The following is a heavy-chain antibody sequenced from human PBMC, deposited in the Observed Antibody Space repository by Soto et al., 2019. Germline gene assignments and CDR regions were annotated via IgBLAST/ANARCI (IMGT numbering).Heavy chain of an antibody. V-gene: IGHV4-30-4*08. Sequence: PSETLSLTCTVSGGSISSSSYYWGWIRQPPGKGLEWIGNIYYRGSTYYNPSLKSRVTISLDTSKNQFSLKMSSVTAADTAVYYCARVQLFAFDIWGQGTMVTVSS. D-gene: IGHD4-4*01. CDR3: ARVQLFAFDI. CDR2: IYYRGST. J-gene: IGHJ3*02. CDR1: GGSISSSSYY.